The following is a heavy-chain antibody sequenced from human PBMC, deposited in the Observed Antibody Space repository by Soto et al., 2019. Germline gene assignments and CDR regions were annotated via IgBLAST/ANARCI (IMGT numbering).Heavy chain of an antibody. CDR3: AANWNFGLNF. CDR2: ISSSLGHT. J-gene: IGHJ4*02. V-gene: IGHV3-11*03. CDR1: GFHFSVFH. D-gene: IGHD1-1*01. Sequence: AGGSLRLSCAGSGFHFSVFHISWVRQAPGKGLEWISYISSSLGHTDYADSVKGRFTISRDNAKSSVFLEMSDLRSDDTAVYYCAANWNFGLNFWGQGTLVTVSS.